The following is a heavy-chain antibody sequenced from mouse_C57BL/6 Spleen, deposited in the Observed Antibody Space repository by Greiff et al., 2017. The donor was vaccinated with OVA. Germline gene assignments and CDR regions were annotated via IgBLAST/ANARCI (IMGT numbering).Heavy chain of an antibody. J-gene: IGHJ1*03. CDR1: GFTFSDYG. Sequence: EVQLVESGGGLVKPGGSLKLSCAASGFTFSDYGMHWVRQAPEKGLEWVAYISSGSSTISYADTVKGRFTISRDNAKNTLFLQMTSLRSEDTAMYDCARDYSNRNWYFDVWGTGTTVTVSS. V-gene: IGHV5-17*01. CDR3: ARDYSNRNWYFDV. D-gene: IGHD2-5*01. CDR2: ISSGSSTI.